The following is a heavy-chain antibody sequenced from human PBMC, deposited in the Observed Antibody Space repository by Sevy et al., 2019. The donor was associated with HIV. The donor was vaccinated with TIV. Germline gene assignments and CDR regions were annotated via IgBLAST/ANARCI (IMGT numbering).Heavy chain of an antibody. D-gene: IGHD3-22*01. CDR2: LKQDESEK. V-gene: IGHV3-7*01. CDR1: GFTFSRYW. Sequence: GESLKISCAASGFTFSRYWMNWVRQAPGKGLEWVANLKQDESEKYYVDSVKGRFTISRDNAKNSLYLQMNSLRADDTAVYYCARAEQVTMLVVFGGLYFDSWGQGTLVTVSS. CDR3: ARAEQVTMLVVFGGLYFDS. J-gene: IGHJ4*02.